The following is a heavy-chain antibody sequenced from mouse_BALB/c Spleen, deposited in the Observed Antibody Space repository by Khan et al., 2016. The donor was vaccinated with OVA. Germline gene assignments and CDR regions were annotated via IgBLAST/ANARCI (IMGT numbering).Heavy chain of an antibody. CDR3: ASRSLGWDFDY. CDR2: INPSTGYT. J-gene: IGHJ2*01. CDR1: GYTFITYW. V-gene: IGHV1-7*01. D-gene: IGHD1-1*02. Sequence: QVQLQQSGAELAKPGASVKMSCKASGYTFITYWILWVKQRPGQGLEWIGYINPSTGYTKYNQNFKDKATLTADKSSSTAYMQLSSLTSEDSAVYYCASRSLGWDFDYGGQGTTLTVSS.